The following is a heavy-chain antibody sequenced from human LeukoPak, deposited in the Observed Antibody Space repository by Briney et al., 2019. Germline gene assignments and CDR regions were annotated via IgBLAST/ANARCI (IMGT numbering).Heavy chain of an antibody. CDR3: ARAPRDLVSAAPFPF. CDR2: VFPHSGDT. J-gene: IGHJ1*01. Sequence: GASEKVSCKASVSTFTDYYIHWVRQAPGERLGWVGWVFPHSGDTYYAQRFHGRVAMTTDTSINTAYMELSRLKSDDTGVYFRARAPRDLVSAAPFPFWGQGTLVTVSS. D-gene: IGHD5/OR15-5a*01. CDR1: VSTFTDYY. V-gene: IGHV1-2*02.